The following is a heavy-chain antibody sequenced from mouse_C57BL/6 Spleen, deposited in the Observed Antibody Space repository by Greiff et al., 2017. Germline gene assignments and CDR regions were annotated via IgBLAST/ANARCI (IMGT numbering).Heavy chain of an antibody. D-gene: IGHD1-1*01. Sequence: QVQLKQSGAELVKPGASVKISCKASGYAFSSYWMNWVKQRPGKGLEWIGQIYPGDGDTNYNGKFKGKATLTADKSSSTAYMQLSSLTSEDSAVYFCARLLTTVVDWYFDVWGTGTTVTVSS. J-gene: IGHJ1*03. CDR2: IYPGDGDT. CDR3: ARLLTTVVDWYFDV. CDR1: GYAFSSYW. V-gene: IGHV1-80*01.